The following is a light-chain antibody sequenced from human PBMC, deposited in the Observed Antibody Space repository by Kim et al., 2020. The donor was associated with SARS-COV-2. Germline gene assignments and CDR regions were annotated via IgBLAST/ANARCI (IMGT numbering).Light chain of an antibody. CDR1: QSVSSY. J-gene: IGKJ5*01. Sequence: SPGERATLSCRASQSVSSYLAWYQQKPGQAPRLLIYNASTRATGSPARFSGSGSGTDFTLTISSLEPEDFAVYYCQQRSNWPRPTFGQGTRLEIK. CDR3: QQRSNWPRPT. V-gene: IGKV3-11*01. CDR2: NAS.